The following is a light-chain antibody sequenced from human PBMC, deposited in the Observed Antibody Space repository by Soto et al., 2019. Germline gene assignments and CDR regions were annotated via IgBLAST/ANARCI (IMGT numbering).Light chain of an antibody. CDR2: GAS. CDR1: QSVSSSY. Sequence: EIVLTQSPGTLSLSPGERATLSCRASQSVSSSYLAWYQQKPGQAPRLLIYGASSRATGIPDRFSGSGSGTDFTLTINRLEPEDFAVYYCEQYDKSSTFGGGTKVDIK. CDR3: EQYDKSST. V-gene: IGKV3-20*01. J-gene: IGKJ4*01.